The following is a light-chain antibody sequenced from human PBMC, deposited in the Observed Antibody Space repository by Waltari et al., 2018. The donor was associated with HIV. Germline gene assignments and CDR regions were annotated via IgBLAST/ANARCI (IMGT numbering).Light chain of an antibody. V-gene: IGLV2-14*01. CDR3: SSYTSSSTLYV. CDR2: EVS. CDR1: SSDVGGYNY. Sequence: QSALTQPASVSGSPGQSITISCTGTSSDVGGYNYVSWYQQHPGKAPKLMISEVSNRPSGFTKRFSGSKSGNTASLTISGLQVEDEADYYCSSYTSSSTLYVFGTGTKVTVL. J-gene: IGLJ1*01.